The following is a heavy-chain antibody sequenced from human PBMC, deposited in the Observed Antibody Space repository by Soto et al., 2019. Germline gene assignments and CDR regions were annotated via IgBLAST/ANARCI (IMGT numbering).Heavy chain of an antibody. V-gene: IGHV4-59*08. CDR1: GGSISSYY. CDR3: ARSPVEWLRSSYYGMDV. D-gene: IGHD5-12*01. Sequence: PSETLSLTCTVSGGSISSYYWSWIRQPPGKGLEWIGYIYYSGSTNYNPSLKSRVTISVDTSKNQFSLKLSSVTAADTAVYYCARSPVEWLRSSYYGMDVWGQGTTVTVSS. J-gene: IGHJ6*02. CDR2: IYYSGST.